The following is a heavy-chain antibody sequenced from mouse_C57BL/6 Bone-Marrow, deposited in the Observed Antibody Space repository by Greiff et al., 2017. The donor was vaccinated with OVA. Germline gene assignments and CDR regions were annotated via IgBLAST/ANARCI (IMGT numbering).Heavy chain of an antibody. J-gene: IGHJ4*01. CDR2: ISTYYGDA. CDR1: GYTFTDYA. V-gene: IGHV1-67*01. CDR3: ARENDGYDLYYYAMDY. Sequence: VKLMESGPELVRPGVSVKISCKGSGYTFTDYAMHWVKQSHAKSLEWIGVISTYYGDASYNQKFKDKATMTVDKSSSTAYMELARLTSEDSAVYYCARENDGYDLYYYAMDYWGQGTSVTVSS. D-gene: IGHD2-3*01.